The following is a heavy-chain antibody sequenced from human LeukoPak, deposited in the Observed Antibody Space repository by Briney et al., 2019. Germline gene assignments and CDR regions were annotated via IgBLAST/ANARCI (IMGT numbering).Heavy chain of an antibody. Sequence: PSETLSLTCTVSGGSISSSSYYWGWIRQPPGKGLEWIGSIYYSGSTYYNPSLKSRVTISVDTSKNQFSLKLSSVTAAGTAVYYCARPSGYYHHYFDYWGQGTLVTVSS. J-gene: IGHJ4*02. V-gene: IGHV4-39*01. CDR1: GGSISSSSYY. D-gene: IGHD3-22*01. CDR2: IYYSGST. CDR3: ARPSGYYHHYFDY.